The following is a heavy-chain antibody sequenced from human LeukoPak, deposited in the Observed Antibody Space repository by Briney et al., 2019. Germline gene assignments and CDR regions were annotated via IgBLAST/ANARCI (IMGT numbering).Heavy chain of an antibody. Sequence: GGSLRLSCAASGFTFSSYAMSWVRRAPGKGLEWVSGISGSGGRTYYADSVKGRFTISRDNSKNTLYLQMNSLRAEDTAVYYCAKPSDSSGWYYFDCWGQGILVTASS. J-gene: IGHJ4*02. D-gene: IGHD6-19*01. V-gene: IGHV3-23*01. CDR3: AKPSDSSGWYYFDC. CDR1: GFTFSSYA. CDR2: ISGSGGRT.